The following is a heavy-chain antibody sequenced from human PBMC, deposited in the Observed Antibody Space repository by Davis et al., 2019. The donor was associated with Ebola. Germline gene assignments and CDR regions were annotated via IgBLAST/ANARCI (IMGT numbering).Heavy chain of an antibody. Sequence: MPSETLSLTCTVSGGSISSRSYYWGWIRQPPGKGLEWIGSIYYSGSTYYNPSLKSRVTISVDTSKNQFSLKLSSVTAADTAVYYCARDPSLVVVTATDYWGQGTLVTVSS. D-gene: IGHD2-21*02. CDR1: GGSISSRSYY. J-gene: IGHJ4*02. CDR3: ARDPSLVVVTATDY. V-gene: IGHV4-39*07. CDR2: IYYSGST.